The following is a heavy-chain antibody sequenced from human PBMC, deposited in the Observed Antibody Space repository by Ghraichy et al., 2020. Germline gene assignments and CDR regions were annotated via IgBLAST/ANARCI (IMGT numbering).Heavy chain of an antibody. Sequence: LSITCAASGFTFSSYAMSWVRQAPGKGLEWVSAISGSGGSTYYADSVKGRFTISRDNSKNTLYLQMNSLRAEDTAVYYCASSTLPYYYDSSGAFDIWGQGTMVTVSS. V-gene: IGHV3-23*01. CDR1: GFTFSSYA. CDR2: ISGSGGST. J-gene: IGHJ3*02. D-gene: IGHD3-22*01. CDR3: ASSTLPYYYDSSGAFDI.